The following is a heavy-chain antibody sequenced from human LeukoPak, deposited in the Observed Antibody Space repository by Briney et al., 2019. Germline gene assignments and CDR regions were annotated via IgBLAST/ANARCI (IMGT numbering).Heavy chain of an antibody. D-gene: IGHD2-15*01. CDR1: GGSISSGGYY. J-gene: IGHJ3*02. CDR3: ARSVVVVAIRAFDI. V-gene: IGHV4-31*03. Sequence: SQTLSLTCTVSGGSISSGGYYWSWIRQHPGKGLEWIGYIYYSGSTYYNPSLKSRVTISVDTSKNQFSLKLSSVTAADTAVYYCARSVVVVAIRAFDIWGQGTMVTVSP. CDR2: IYYSGST.